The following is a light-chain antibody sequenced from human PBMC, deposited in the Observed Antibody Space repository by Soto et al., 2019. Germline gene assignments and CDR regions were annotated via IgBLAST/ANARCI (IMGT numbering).Light chain of an antibody. Sequence: DIQMTQSPSTLSASVGDRVTITCRASRSISNWLAWYQQRPGIAPKLLIFDASILQSGVPSRFSGSGSGTEFTLSISRLQTDDFATYYRHQYGSFSPITFGGGTKVEI. J-gene: IGKJ4*01. CDR1: RSISNW. V-gene: IGKV1-5*01. CDR3: HQYGSFSPIT. CDR2: DAS.